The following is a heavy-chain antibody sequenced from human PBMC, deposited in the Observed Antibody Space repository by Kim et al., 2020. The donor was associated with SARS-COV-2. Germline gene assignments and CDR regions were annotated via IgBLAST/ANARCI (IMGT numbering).Heavy chain of an antibody. V-gene: IGHV6-1*01. J-gene: IGHJ4*02. D-gene: IGHD6-13*01. Sequence: DYAVSVKSRITINPDTSKNQFSLQLKSVTPEDTAVYYCARDAIAAAGIDYWGQGTLVTLSS. CDR3: ARDAIAAAGIDY.